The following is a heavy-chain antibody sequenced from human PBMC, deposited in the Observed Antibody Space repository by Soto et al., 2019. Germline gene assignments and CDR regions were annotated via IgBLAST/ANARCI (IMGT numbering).Heavy chain of an antibody. V-gene: IGHV3-23*01. Sequence: PGGSLRLSCAASGFTFSSYAMSWVRQAPGKGLEWVSAISGSGGSTYYADSVKGRFTISRDNSKNTLYLQMNSLRAEDTAVYYCGKLGVGATTEYYFDYWGQGALVTVSS. CDR3: GKLGVGATTEYYFDY. D-gene: IGHD1-26*01. CDR2: ISGSGGST. J-gene: IGHJ4*02. CDR1: GFTFSSYA.